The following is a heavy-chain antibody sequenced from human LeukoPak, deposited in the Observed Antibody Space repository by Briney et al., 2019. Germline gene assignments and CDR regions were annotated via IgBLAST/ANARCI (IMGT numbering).Heavy chain of an antibody. J-gene: IGHJ6*02. CDR1: GGSISSYY. CDR2: IYTSGST. CDR3: ARDGSSSWGAYYYYGMDV. V-gene: IGHV4-4*07. Sequence: SETLSLTCTVSGGSISSYYWSWILQPAGKGLEWIGRIYTSGSTNYNPSLKSRVTMSVDTSKNQFSLKLSSVTAADTAVYYCARDGSSSWGAYYYYGMDVWGQGTTVTVSS. D-gene: IGHD6-13*01.